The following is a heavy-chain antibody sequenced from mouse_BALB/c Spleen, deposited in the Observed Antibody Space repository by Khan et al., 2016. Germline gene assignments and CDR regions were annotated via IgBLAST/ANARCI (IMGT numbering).Heavy chain of an antibody. J-gene: IGHJ2*01. CDR3: ARASTSGGDYFEY. CDR2: INPYNDGT. V-gene: IGHV1S136*01. CDR1: GYTFTSYV. D-gene: IGHD3-1*01. Sequence: VQLQQSGPELVKPGASVKMSCKASGYTFTSYVMHWVKQKPGQGLEWIGDINPYNDGTKYNEKFKGKATLTSDKSSSTAYMELSSLTSEDSAVXCSARASTSGGDYFEYWGQGTTLTVSS.